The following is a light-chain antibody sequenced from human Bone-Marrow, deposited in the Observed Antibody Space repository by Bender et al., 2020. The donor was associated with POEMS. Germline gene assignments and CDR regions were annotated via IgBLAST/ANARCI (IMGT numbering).Light chain of an antibody. CDR2: ETS. CDR3: QSYDSSLSIWV. J-gene: IGLJ3*02. V-gene: IGLV2-14*02. CDR1: TSGFGIYDL. Sequence: QSALIQPASVSGSPGQSITISCTGTTSGFGIYDLVSWYQQYPGKVPKLILYETSKRPSGVSNRFPGSRSGNTASLTISGLQAEDEADYYCQSYDSSLSIWVFGGGTKLTVL.